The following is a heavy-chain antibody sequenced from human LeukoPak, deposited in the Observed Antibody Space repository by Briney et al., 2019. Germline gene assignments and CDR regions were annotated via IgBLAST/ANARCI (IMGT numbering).Heavy chain of an antibody. V-gene: IGHV4-61*02. CDR1: GGSISSGSYY. CDR2: IYTSGST. J-gene: IGHJ3*02. Sequence: PSQTLSLTCTVSGGSISSGSYYWSWIRQPAGKGLEWIGRIYTSGSTNYNPSLKSRVTISIDTSKNQFSLKLSSVTAADTAVYYCARHQWAPAFDTWGQGTMVTVSS. D-gene: IGHD1-26*01. CDR3: ARHQWAPAFDT.